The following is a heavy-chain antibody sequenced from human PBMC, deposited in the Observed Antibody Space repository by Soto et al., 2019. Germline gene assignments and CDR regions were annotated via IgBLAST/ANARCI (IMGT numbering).Heavy chain of an antibody. CDR1: GYTFTSYA. J-gene: IGHJ4*02. CDR2: INAGNGNT. CDR3: ARDTSNYYDSSGYILRANYFDY. V-gene: IGHV1-3*01. D-gene: IGHD3-22*01. Sequence: ASVKVSCKASGYTFTSYAMHWVRQAPGQRLEWMGWINAGNGNTKYSQKFQGRVTITRDTSASTAYMELSSLRSEDTAVYYCARDTSNYYDSSGYILRANYFDYWGQGTLVTLSS.